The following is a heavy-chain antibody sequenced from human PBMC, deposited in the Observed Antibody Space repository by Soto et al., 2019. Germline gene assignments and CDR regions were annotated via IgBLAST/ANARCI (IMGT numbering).Heavy chain of an antibody. D-gene: IGHD6-19*01. CDR1: GFTFSSYA. CDR3: AKSLRPGVAVAGTGFDY. CDR2: ISGSGGST. Sequence: TGGSLRLSCAASGFTFSSYAMSWVRQAPGKGLEWVSAISGSGGSTYYADSVKGRFTISRDNSKNTLYLQMNSLRAEDTAVYYCAKSLRPGVAVAGTGFDYWGQGTLVTVSS. V-gene: IGHV3-23*01. J-gene: IGHJ4*02.